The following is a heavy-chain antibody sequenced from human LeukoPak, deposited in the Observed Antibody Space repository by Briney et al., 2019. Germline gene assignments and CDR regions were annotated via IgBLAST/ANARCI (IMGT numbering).Heavy chain of an antibody. J-gene: IGHJ6*03. CDR3: AREYNYSMDV. CDR2: IGAYNGNT. Sequence: ASVKVSCKASGYILISYGISWVRQAPGQGLEWMGWIGAYNGNTNYAQKLQGRVTMTTDTSTSTAYMELRSLRSDDTAVYYCAREYNYSMDVWGKGTTVTISS. D-gene: IGHD5-24*01. CDR1: GYILISYG. V-gene: IGHV1-18*01.